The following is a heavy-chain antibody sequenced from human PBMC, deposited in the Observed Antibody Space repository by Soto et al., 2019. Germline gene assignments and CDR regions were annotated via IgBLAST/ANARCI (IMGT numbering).Heavy chain of an antibody. V-gene: IGHV4-59*01. CDR2: IYYSGST. Sequence: SETLSLTCTVSGGSISSYYWSWIRQPPGKGLEWIGYIYYSGSTNYNPSIKSRVTISVDTSKNHFSLKLSSVTAADTAVYYCARDLSDFWSGYYTGWFDPWGQGTLVTVSS. CDR3: ARDLSDFWSGYYTGWFDP. CDR1: GGSISSYY. D-gene: IGHD3-3*01. J-gene: IGHJ5*02.